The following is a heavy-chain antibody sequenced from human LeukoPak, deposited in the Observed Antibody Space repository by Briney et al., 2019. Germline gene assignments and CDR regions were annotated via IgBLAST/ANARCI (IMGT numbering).Heavy chain of an antibody. CDR1: GFTFSSYW. V-gene: IGHV3-7*01. D-gene: IGHD3-10*01. CDR2: IKQDASEK. CDR3: ATTITMVRGVRPFYYYYGMDV. J-gene: IGHJ6*02. Sequence: GGSLTLSCVASGFTFSSYWMSWVRQAPGKGLEWVANIKQDASEKYYVDSVKGRFTISRDNAKNSLYLQMNSLRAEDTAVYYCATTITMVRGVRPFYYYYGMDVWGQGTTVTVSS.